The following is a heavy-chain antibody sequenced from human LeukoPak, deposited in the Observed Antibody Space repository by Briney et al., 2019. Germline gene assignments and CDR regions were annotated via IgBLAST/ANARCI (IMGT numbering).Heavy chain of an antibody. CDR3: ARDFRAVVGAPGANAFDI. CDR2: ISYDGDSNNK. CDR1: GFSFGSYA. D-gene: IGHD2-15*01. V-gene: IGHV3-30-3*01. J-gene: IGHJ3*02. Sequence: PGGSLRLSCAASGFSFGSYAMHWVRQAPGKGLEWVAVISYDGDSNNKYYADSAKGRFTISRDNSKNTLYLQMNSLRAEDSAVYYCARDFRAVVGAPGANAFDIWGQGTMVTVSS.